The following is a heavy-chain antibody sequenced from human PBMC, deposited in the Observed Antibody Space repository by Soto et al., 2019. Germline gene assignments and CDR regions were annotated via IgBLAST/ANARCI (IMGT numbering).Heavy chain of an antibody. J-gene: IGHJ4*02. D-gene: IGHD6-19*01. CDR3: AKEGTSGLYYFDY. V-gene: IGHV3-23*01. Sequence: GGSLRLSCAASGFTFSNYAMNWVRQAPGKGLEWVSTISGSGGSPYYADSVKGRFTISRDNSRNTLYLQMNSLRAGDSAIYYCAKEGTSGLYYFDYWGQGTLVNVS. CDR1: GFTFSNYA. CDR2: ISGSGGSP.